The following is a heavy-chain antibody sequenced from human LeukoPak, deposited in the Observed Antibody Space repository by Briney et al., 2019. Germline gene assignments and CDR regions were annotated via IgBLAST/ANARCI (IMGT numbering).Heavy chain of an antibody. CDR1: GFTFRSYG. Sequence: GRSLRLSCAASGFTFRSYGMHWVRQAPGKGLEWVAIIWYDGSNKYYRESVKGRFTVSRDNSKNTLYLRMDSLRAEDTAVYYCARSHPGTTVDAYWGQGTLVTVSS. D-gene: IGHD6-19*01. J-gene: IGHJ4*02. CDR3: ARSHPGTTVDAY. CDR2: IWYDGSNK. V-gene: IGHV3-33*01.